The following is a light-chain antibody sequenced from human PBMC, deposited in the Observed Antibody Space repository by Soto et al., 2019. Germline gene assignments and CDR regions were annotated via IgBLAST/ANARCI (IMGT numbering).Light chain of an antibody. CDR2: DAS. CDR1: QSINNW. Sequence: DIQMTQSPSTLSASVGDRFTITCRASQSINNWLAWYQLKPGKAPKLLIYDASSLESGVPSRFSGSGSGTEFTLTISSLQPDDFATYYCQHYSSFYPTFGHGTKVDIK. CDR3: QHYSSFYPT. J-gene: IGKJ1*01. V-gene: IGKV1-5*01.